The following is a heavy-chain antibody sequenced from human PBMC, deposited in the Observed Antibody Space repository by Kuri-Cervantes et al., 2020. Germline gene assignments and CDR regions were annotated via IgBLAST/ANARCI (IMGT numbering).Heavy chain of an antibody. CDR1: GFTFSSYS. CDR2: ISSSSSTI. CDR3: ARDQWLVEGYYGMDV. V-gene: IGHV3-48*02. D-gene: IGHD6-19*01. Sequence: ETLSLTCAASGFTFSSYSMNWARQAPGKGLEWVSYISSSSSTIYYADSVKGRFTISRDNAKNSLYLQMNSLRDEDTAVYYCARDQWLVEGYYGMDVWGQGTTVTVSS. J-gene: IGHJ6*02.